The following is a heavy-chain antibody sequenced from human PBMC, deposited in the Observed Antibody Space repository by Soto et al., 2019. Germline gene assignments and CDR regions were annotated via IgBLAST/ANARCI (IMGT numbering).Heavy chain of an antibody. Sequence: LSLPGAGSGGSIGSTDWWSWVRQPPGKGREWIGEIYHSGSTNYNPSLKSRVTISVDKSKNQFSLKLSSVTAADTAVYYCARDHGATPVTPHYYYYGMDVCGQRTTVTVSS. J-gene: IGHJ6*02. CDR3: ARDHGATPVTPHYYYYGMDV. CDR1: GGSIGSTDW. D-gene: IGHD5-12*01. CDR2: IYHSGST. V-gene: IGHV4-4*02.